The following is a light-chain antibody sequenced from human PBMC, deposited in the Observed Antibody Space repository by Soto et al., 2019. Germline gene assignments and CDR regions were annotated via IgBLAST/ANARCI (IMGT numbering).Light chain of an antibody. V-gene: IGKV3-11*01. Sequence: IVLTQSPATLSLSPGERATLSCRASQGVSSYLAWYQQRGGQGPRLLIYDASNRATGIPDRFSGRESGTDGTITITTLQKEDAAVYVCQQSASSPYTFGQGTKVDIK. CDR3: QQSASSPYT. CDR2: DAS. J-gene: IGKJ2*01. CDR1: QGVSSY.